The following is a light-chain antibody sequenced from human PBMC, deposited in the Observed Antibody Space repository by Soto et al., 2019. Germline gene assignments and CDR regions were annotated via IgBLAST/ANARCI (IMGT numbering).Light chain of an antibody. CDR2: GAS. J-gene: IGKJ1*01. CDR3: QQYGSSPWT. CDR1: QSVSSSY. V-gene: IGKV3-20*01. Sequence: EIVLTQSPGTLSLSPGERATLSCRASQSVSSSYLAWYQQKPGQAPRLLIYGASSRATGIPDRFSGSGSGTGFTLTISRLEPEDFAVYYCQQYGSSPWTFGQGTKGDIK.